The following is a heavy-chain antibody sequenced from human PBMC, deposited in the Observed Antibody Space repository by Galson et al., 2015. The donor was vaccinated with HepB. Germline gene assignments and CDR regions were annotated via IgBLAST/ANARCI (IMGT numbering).Heavy chain of an antibody. CDR2: ISWNSGSI. D-gene: IGHD6-19*01. CDR1: GFTFDDYA. CDR3: AKPHASYSSGDYYFDY. V-gene: IGHV3-9*01. Sequence: SLRLSCAASGFTFDDYAMHWVRQAPGKGLEWVSGISWNSGSIGYADSVKGRFTISRDNAKNSLYLQMNSLRAEDTALYYCAKPHASYSSGDYYFDYWGQGTLVTVSS. J-gene: IGHJ4*02.